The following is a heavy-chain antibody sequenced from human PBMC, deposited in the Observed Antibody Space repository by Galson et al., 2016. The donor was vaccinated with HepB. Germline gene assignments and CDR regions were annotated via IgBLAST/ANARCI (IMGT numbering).Heavy chain of an antibody. CDR1: GFTFRNYG. CDR2: ISYDGINK. V-gene: IGHV3-30*18. D-gene: IGHD3-10*01. Sequence: SLRLSCAASGFTFRNYGVHWVRQVPGKELEWVAVISYDGINKYFADSVRGRFNISRDNSKNTLYLQMHSPRAEDTAVYYCAKERITGITLDRGVMTSRLADIWGQGTMATVSS. CDR3: AKERITGITLDRGVMTSRLADI. J-gene: IGHJ3*02.